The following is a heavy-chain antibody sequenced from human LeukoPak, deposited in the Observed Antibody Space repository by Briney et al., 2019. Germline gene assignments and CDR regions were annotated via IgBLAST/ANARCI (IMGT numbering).Heavy chain of an antibody. CDR2: IRFDGSTK. V-gene: IGHV3-30*02. CDR3: AQPDF. J-gene: IGHJ4*02. CDR1: GITFRSSS. Sequence: GGSRRLSCVASGITFRSSSMHWVRQAPGKGLEWLAFIRFDGSTKYYADSVKGRFTVSRDNSKSTLYLQMNSLRAEDTAVYYCAQPDFWGQGTLITVSS.